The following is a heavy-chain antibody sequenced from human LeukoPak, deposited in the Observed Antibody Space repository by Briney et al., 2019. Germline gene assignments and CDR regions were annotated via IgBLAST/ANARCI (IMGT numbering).Heavy chain of an antibody. Sequence: SETLSLTCTVSGGSISSSSYYWGWIRQPPGKGLEWIGSIYYSGSTYYNPSLKSRVTISVDTSKNQFSLKLSSVTAADTAVYYCARDDYSTSTPPPRRYFDLWGRGTLVTVSS. CDR1: GGSISSSSYY. CDR3: ARDDYSTSTPPPRRYFDL. CDR2: IYYSGST. D-gene: IGHD6-6*01. V-gene: IGHV4-39*07. J-gene: IGHJ2*01.